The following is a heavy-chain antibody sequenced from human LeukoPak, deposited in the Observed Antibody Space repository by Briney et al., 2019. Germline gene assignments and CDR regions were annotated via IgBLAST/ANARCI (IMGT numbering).Heavy chain of an antibody. Sequence: GRSLRLSCAASGFTFDDYAMHWVRQAPGKGLEWVSGISWNSGSIGYADSVKGRFTISRDNAKNSLYLQMNSLRAEDTAVYYCARLSTGWYGHFDFWGQGTLVTVSS. J-gene: IGHJ4*02. CDR1: GFTFDDYA. CDR3: ARLSTGWYGHFDF. D-gene: IGHD6-13*01. V-gene: IGHV3-9*01. CDR2: ISWNSGSI.